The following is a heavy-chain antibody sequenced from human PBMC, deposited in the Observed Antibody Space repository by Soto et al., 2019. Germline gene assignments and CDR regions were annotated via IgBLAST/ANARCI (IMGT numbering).Heavy chain of an antibody. J-gene: IGHJ3*02. CDR3: ARDGDYGDYYAFDI. V-gene: IGHV3-74*01. CDR2: INSDGSST. D-gene: IGHD4-17*01. Sequence: EVQLVESGGGLVQPGGSLRLSCAASGFTFSSYWMHWVGQAPGKGLVWVSRINSDGSSTSYADSVKGRFTISRDNAKNPLYLQMNSLRAEDTAVYYCARDGDYGDYYAFDIWGQGTMVTVSS. CDR1: GFTFSSYW.